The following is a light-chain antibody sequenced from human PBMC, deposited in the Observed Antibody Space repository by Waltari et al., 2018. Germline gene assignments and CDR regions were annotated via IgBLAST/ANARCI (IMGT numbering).Light chain of an antibody. CDR1: QSVGTK. CDR3: QQYNDWPPTYT. V-gene: IGKV3-15*01. CDR2: GAS. Sequence: EVVMTQSPATLSVSLGDRATLSCRARQSVGTKLAWYHQKPGQPPRLLIYGASTRATGIPARFRGSGSGTEFTLTISSLQSEDFAVYYCQQYNDWPPTYTFGQGTKLEIK. J-gene: IGKJ2*01.